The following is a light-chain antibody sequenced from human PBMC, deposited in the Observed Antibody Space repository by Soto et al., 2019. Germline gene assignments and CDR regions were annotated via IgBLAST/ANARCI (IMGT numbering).Light chain of an antibody. CDR1: QSVNSY. J-gene: IGKJ4*01. CDR2: DSS. CDR3: QQLSNWPPV. V-gene: IGKV3-11*01. Sequence: EIVLTQSPATLSLSPGERANLSCRASQSVNSYLAWYQQKPGQGPRLLIYDSSNRATGIPARFSGSGSGTDFTLTISSLEPEDLAVYYCQQLSNWPPVFGGGTKGEIK.